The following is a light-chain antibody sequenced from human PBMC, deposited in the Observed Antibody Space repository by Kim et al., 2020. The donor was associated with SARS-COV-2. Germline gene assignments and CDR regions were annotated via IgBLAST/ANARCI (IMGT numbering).Light chain of an antibody. CDR2: GAS. CDR1: QSVSSN. CDR3: QQYNNWPPRT. J-gene: IGKJ1*01. V-gene: IGKV3-15*01. Sequence: EIVMTQSPATLSVSPGERATLSCRASQSVSSNLAWYQQKPGQAPRLLIYGASTRATGIPARFSGSGSGTEFTLTISSLQSEDFAVYYCQQYNNWPPRTLGQGTKVEI.